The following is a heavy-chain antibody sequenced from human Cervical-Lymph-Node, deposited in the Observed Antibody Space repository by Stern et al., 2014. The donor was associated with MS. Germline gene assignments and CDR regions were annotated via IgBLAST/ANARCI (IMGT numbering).Heavy chain of an antibody. V-gene: IGHV4-61*01. CDR3: TRDSSGYFRHFDY. Sequence: QVQLQESGPGLVKPSETLSLTCTVSGGSVSSGSYYWSWIRPPPGKGLEWIGYIYYSGNTNFNPSLMSRVTISVDTSKNQFSPQLSAVTAADTAVYCCTRDSSGYFRHFDYWGQGTLVTVSS. CDR2: IYYSGNT. J-gene: IGHJ4*02. D-gene: IGHD3-22*01. CDR1: GGSVSSGSYY.